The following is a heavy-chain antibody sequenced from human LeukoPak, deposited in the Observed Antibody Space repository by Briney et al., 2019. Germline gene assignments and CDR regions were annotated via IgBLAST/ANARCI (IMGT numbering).Heavy chain of an antibody. CDR3: AITSPGDPDYYYYYMDV. J-gene: IGHJ6*03. CDR1: GGSFSGYY. Sequence: PSETLSLTCAVHGGSFSGYYWSWIRQPPGKGLEWIGRIYYSRSTYYNPSLKSRVTISVDTSKNQFSLKLSSVTAADTAVYYCAITSPGDPDYYYYYMDVWGKGTTVTISS. CDR2: IYYSRST. V-gene: IGHV4-34*01. D-gene: IGHD3-10*01.